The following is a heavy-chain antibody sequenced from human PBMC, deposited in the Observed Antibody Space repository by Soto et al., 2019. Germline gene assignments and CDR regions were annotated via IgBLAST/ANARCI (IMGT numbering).Heavy chain of an antibody. J-gene: IGHJ2*01. CDR2: ISYDGSNK. CDR3: AKANRWGHWYFDL. CDR1: GFTFSSYG. D-gene: IGHD7-27*01. V-gene: IGHV3-30*18. Sequence: QVQLVESGGGVVQPGRSLRLSCAASGFTFSSYGMHWVRQAPGKGLEWVAVISYDGSNKYYADSVKGRFTISRDNSKNTLYLQMNSLRAEDTAVYYCAKANRWGHWYFDLWGRGTLVTVS.